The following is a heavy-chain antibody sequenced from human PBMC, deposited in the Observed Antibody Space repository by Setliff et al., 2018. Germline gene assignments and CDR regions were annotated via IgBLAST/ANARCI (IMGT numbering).Heavy chain of an antibody. CDR3: AREVVVVKSAINYYYYMDV. J-gene: IGHJ6*03. CDR2: TIPIFGTT. Sequence: SVKVSCKASGGTFSDYGISWVRQAPGQGLEWMGGTIPIFGTTDYAQNFQGRVTMTTDASTNTAYMELSSLRSDDTAVFYCAREVVVVKSAINYYYYMDVWGKGTTVTVSS. CDR1: GGTFSDYG. D-gene: IGHD2-2*01. V-gene: IGHV1-69*05.